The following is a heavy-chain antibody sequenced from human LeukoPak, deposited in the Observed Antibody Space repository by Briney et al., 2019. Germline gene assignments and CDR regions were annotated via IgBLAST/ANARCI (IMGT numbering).Heavy chain of an antibody. CDR2: ISYDGSNK. J-gene: IGHJ4*02. CDR3: AKDRVFGITGTTDY. D-gene: IGHD1-7*01. Sequence: GGSLRLSCAASGFTFSSYGMHWVRQAPGEGLEWVAVISYDGSNKYYADSVKGRFTISGDNSKNTLYLQMNSLRAEDTAVYYCAKDRVFGITGTTDYWGQGTLVTVSS. V-gene: IGHV3-30*18. CDR1: GFTFSSYG.